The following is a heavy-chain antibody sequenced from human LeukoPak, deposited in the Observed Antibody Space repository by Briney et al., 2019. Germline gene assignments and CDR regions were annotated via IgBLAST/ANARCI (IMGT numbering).Heavy chain of an antibody. CDR2: ISYDGSNK. Sequence: GGSLRLSCAASGFTFSSCGMHWVRQAPGKGLEWVAVISYDGSNKYYADSVKGRFTISRDNSKNTLYLQMNSLRAEDTAVYYCAKVRSLYGSGSYFVDYFDYWGQGTLVTVSS. CDR3: AKVRSLYGSGSYFVDYFDY. V-gene: IGHV3-30*18. CDR1: GFTFSSCG. J-gene: IGHJ4*02. D-gene: IGHD3-10*01.